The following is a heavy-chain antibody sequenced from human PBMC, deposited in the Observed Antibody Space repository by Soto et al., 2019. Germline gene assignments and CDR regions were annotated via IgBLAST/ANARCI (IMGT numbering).Heavy chain of an antibody. J-gene: IGHJ6*02. D-gene: IGHD3-3*01. CDR2: ISAYNGNT. V-gene: IGHV1-18*01. CDR3: ARDHSGYYDFWSGYPMNPYYYYGMDV. Sequence: GASVTVSCKASGYTFTRYGISWVRQAPGQGLEWMGWISAYNGNTNYAQNLQGRVTMTTDTSTSTAYMELRSLRSDDTAVDYCARDHSGYYDFWSGYPMNPYYYYGMDVWGQGTTVTVSS. CDR1: GYTFTRYG.